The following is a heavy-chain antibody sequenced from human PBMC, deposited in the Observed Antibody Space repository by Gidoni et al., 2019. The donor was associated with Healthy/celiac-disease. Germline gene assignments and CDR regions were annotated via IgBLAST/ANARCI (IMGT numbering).Heavy chain of an antibody. J-gene: IGHJ5*02. CDR2: IIPIFGTA. V-gene: IGHV1-69*01. Sequence: QVQLVQSGAEVKKPGSSVKVSCKASGGTFSSYAISWVRQAPGQGLEWMGGIIPIFGTANYAQKFQGRVTITADESTRGHCTNGVCSNQDSSTNWFDPWGQGTLVTVSS. CDR3: P. CDR1: GGTFSSYA. D-gene: IGHD2-8*01.